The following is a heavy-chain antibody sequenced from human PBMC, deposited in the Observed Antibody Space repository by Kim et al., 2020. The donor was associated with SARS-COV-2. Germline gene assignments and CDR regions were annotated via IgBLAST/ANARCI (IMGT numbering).Heavy chain of an antibody. CDR3: VRRSWEYNERGGYSALGAFDL. CDR2: VYGGDSDT. Sequence: GESLKISCQASGFNFRDYWIGWVRQMAGNGLEWMGVVYGGDSDTTYSPSFQGQVTISADKSINTAYLQWSTLKASDTAVYYCVRRSWEYNERGGYSALGAFDLWGQGTTVTVSS. CDR1: GFNFRDYW. V-gene: IGHV5-51*01. J-gene: IGHJ3*01. D-gene: IGHD3-22*01.